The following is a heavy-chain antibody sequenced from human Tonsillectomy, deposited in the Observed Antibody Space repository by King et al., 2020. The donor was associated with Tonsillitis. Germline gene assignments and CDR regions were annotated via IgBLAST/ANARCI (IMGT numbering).Heavy chain of an antibody. CDR2: IYPGDSDT. Sequence: VQLVESGAEVKKPGESLKISYKGSGYSFISYWIGWVRQMPGKGMEWMGIIYPGDSDTRYSTPFQGQVTISADKSIITAYLPWSSLKASDTAIYYCVRLSPRSCGCGTCYSFDYWGQGALFIVSS. CDR3: VRLSPRSCGCGTCYSFDY. CDR1: GYSFISYW. J-gene: IGHJ4*02. V-gene: IGHV5-51*01. D-gene: IGHD2-15*01.